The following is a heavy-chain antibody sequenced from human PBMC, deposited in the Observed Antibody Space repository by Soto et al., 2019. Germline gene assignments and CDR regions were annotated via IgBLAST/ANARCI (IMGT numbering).Heavy chain of an antibody. CDR1: GLTFFNYA. Sequence: EVQLLESGGGLVQPGGSLRLSCAGPGLTFFNYAMNWVAQAQGRGLDGVSSISGGGDVTFFPDSVRGRFTFSRDNSKNTVTLQINSLGVEDTAVYYCARKILGSTTRPEYWYFDLWGRGTLVTVSS. CDR2: ISGGGDVT. J-gene: IGHJ2*01. CDR3: ARKILGSTTRPEYWYFDL. D-gene: IGHD2-2*01. V-gene: IGHV3-23*01.